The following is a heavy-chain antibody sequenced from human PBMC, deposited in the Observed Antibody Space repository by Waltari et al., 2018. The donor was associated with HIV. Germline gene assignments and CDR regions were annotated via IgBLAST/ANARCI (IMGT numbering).Heavy chain of an antibody. V-gene: IGHV3-33*01. Sequence: QVPLVESGGGVFQPGRSLSLSCAASGFTFRTYGFHWVRQDPGKGLEWVAFIWYDGSNVFFSDSVKGRFSISRDNSKNTVYLQMNSLRVDDTAVYYCARDFGGTYGPYYFDFWGQGARVTVSS. J-gene: IGHJ4*02. CDR1: GFTFRTYG. CDR3: ARDFGGTYGPYYFDF. CDR2: IWYDGSNV. D-gene: IGHD1-7*01.